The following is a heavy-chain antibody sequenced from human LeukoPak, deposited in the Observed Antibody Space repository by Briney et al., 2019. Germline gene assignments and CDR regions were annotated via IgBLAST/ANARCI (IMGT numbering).Heavy chain of an antibody. CDR2: INPNSGGT. D-gene: IGHD2-2*01. V-gene: IGHV1-2*02. Sequence: GASVKVSCKASGYTFTGYYMHWVRQAPGQGLEWMGWINPNSGGTNYAQKFQGRVTMTRDTSISTAYVELSRLRSDDTAVYYCAREPERRYCSSTSCPAFDIWGQGTMVTVSS. J-gene: IGHJ3*02. CDR3: AREPERRYCSSTSCPAFDI. CDR1: GYTFTGYY.